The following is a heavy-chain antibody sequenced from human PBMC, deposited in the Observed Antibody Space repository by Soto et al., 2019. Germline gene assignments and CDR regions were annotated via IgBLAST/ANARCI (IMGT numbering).Heavy chain of an antibody. Sequence: GGSLRLSCAASGFTFSSYSMNWVRQAPGKGLEWVSSISSSSSYIFYADSVKGRFTLSRDNTKNSLYLQMNSLRAEDTAVYYCARGGGNYLVDYWGQGTLVTVSS. V-gene: IGHV3-21*01. CDR3: ARGGGNYLVDY. CDR1: GFTFSSYS. CDR2: ISSSSSYI. D-gene: IGHD1-26*01. J-gene: IGHJ4*02.